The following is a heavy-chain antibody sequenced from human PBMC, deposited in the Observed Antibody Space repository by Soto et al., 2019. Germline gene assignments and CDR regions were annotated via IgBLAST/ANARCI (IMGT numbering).Heavy chain of an antibody. CDR3: ARQKLTMVRGAPGGFDP. CDR2: IYYSGST. V-gene: IGHV4-39*01. D-gene: IGHD3-10*01. J-gene: IGHJ5*02. CDR1: GGSISSSSYY. Sequence: KASETLSLTCTVSGGSISSSSYYWGWIRQPPGKGLEWIGSIYYSGSTYYNPSLKSRVTISVDTSKNQFSLKLSSVTAADTAVYYCARQKLTMVRGAPGGFDPWGQGTLVT.